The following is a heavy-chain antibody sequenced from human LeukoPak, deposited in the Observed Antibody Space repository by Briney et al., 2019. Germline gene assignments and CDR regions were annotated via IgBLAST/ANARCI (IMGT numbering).Heavy chain of an antibody. D-gene: IGHD6-19*01. Sequence: QAGGSLRLSCAASGFTFSSYAMSWVRQTPGKGLEWVSTISGSGGNTYYSDSVQGRFTISRDDSKNTLYLQMNSLRAEDTAVYYCARAEWLVYYFDYWGKGTLSPSPQ. V-gene: IGHV3-23*01. CDR2: ISGSGGNT. CDR3: ARAEWLVYYFDY. CDR1: GFTFSSYA. J-gene: IGHJ4*02.